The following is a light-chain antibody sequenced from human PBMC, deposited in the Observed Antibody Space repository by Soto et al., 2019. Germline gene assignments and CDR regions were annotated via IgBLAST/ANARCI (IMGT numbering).Light chain of an antibody. Sequence: TVVTQEPSFSVSPGRTVTLTCGLSSGSVSTSYYPSWYQQTPGQAPRTLIYSTNTRSSGVPDRFSGSILGNKAALTITGAQADDESDYYCVLYMGSGISVFGGGTKVTVL. CDR1: SGSVSTSYY. J-gene: IGLJ3*02. CDR2: STN. CDR3: VLYMGSGISV. V-gene: IGLV8-61*01.